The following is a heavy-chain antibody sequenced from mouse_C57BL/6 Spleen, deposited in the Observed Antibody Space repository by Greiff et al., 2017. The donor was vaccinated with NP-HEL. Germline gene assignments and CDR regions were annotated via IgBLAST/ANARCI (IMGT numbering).Heavy chain of an antibody. D-gene: IGHD1-1*01. J-gene: IGHJ2*01. Sequence: QVQLQQSGAELARPGASVKLSCKASGYTFTSYGISWVKQRTGQGLEWIGEIYPRSGNTYHNEKFKGKATLTADKSSSTAYMELRSLTSEDSAVYFCAREGITTVVGKDYFDYWGQGTTLTVSS. V-gene: IGHV1-81*01. CDR1: GYTFTSYG. CDR3: AREGITTVVGKDYFDY. CDR2: IYPRSGNT.